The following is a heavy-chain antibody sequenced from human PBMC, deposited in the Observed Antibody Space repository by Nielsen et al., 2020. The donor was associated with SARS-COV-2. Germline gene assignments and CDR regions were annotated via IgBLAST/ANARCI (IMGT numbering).Heavy chain of an antibody. Sequence: GGSLRLSCAASGFPFSSYWMHWVRQAPGKGLVWVSRINSDGSNTYYADSVKGRFTISRDNAKNTLYLQMNNLRAEDTAVYYCARSILTADGSWGQGTLVTVSS. CDR3: ARSILTADGS. V-gene: IGHV3-74*01. D-gene: IGHD3-9*01. CDR1: GFPFSSYW. CDR2: INSDGSNT. J-gene: IGHJ5*02.